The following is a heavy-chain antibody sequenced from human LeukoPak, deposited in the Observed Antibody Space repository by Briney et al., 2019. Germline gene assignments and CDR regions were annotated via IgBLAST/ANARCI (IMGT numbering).Heavy chain of an antibody. CDR3: ASQDQYGY. Sequence: GGSLRLSCAASGFTFSSYAMSWVRQSPGKGLEWVSGISGSDGSTNYADSVKGRFTISRDNSKNTLYLQVNSLRAEDTAVYYCASQDQYGYWGQGTLVTVSS. CDR1: GFTFSSYA. CDR2: ISGSDGST. J-gene: IGHJ4*02. D-gene: IGHD4-17*01. V-gene: IGHV3-23*01.